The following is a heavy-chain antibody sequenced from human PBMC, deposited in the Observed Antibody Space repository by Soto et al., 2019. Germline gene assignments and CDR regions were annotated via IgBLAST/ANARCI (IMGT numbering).Heavy chain of an antibody. D-gene: IGHD6-19*01. CDR3: ARDGITVAGTGDY. CDR2: ISAYNGNT. CDR1: RYTFTSNC. Sequence: ASVKLSCKAPRYTFTSNCISWVRQAPGQGLEWMGWISAYNGNTNYAQKLQGRVTMTTETSTSTAYMELRSLRSDDMAVYYCARDGITVAGTGDYWGPGTLVPVSS. J-gene: IGHJ4*02. V-gene: IGHV1-18*03.